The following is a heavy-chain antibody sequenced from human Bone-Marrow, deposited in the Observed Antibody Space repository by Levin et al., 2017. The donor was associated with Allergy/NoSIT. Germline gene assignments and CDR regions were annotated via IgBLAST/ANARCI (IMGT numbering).Heavy chain of an antibody. CDR1: GYTFTNDW. Sequence: KAGGSLRLSCKVSGYTFTNDWIGWVRQMPGKGLDWMGIIYPSDSNTRYSPSFQGQVTISADKSISTAYLQWSSLKASDTAMYYCAAEVDIVAYWGQGTLVTVSS. J-gene: IGHJ4*02. D-gene: IGHD5-12*01. V-gene: IGHV5-51*01. CDR2: IYPSDSNT. CDR3: AAEVDIVAY.